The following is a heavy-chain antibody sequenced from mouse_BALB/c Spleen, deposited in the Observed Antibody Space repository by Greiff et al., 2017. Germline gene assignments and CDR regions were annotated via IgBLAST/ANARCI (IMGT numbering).Heavy chain of an antibody. Sequence: QVQLQQSGAELARPGASVKMSCKASGYTFTSYTMHWVKQRPGQGLEWIGYINPSSGYTNYNQKFKDKATLTADKSSSTAYMQLSSLTSEDSAVYYCTRVLLYAMDYWGQGTSVTVSS. V-gene: IGHV1-4*01. CDR3: TRVLLYAMDY. CDR2: INPSSGYT. CDR1: GYTFTSYT. J-gene: IGHJ4*01. D-gene: IGHD2-14*01.